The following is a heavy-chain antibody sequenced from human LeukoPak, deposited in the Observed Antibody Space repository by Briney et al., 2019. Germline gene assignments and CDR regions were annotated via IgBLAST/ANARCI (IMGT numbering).Heavy chain of an antibody. CDR2: IYTSGST. Sequence: SQTLSLTCTVSGGSISSGSYYWSWIRQPAGKGLEWIGRIYTSGSTNYNPSLKSRVTISVDTSKNQFSLKLSSVTAADTAVYYCARGFSSGYYYDRHSEYFQHWGQGTLVTVSS. J-gene: IGHJ1*01. CDR1: GGSISSGSYY. D-gene: IGHD3-22*01. CDR3: ARGFSSGYYYDRHSEYFQH. V-gene: IGHV4-61*02.